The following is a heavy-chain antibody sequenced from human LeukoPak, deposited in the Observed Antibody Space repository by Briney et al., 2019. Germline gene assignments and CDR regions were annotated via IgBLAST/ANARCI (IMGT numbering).Heavy chain of an antibody. V-gene: IGHV1-24*01. CDR3: ATVGSLTKDYDFWSGYYHDAFDI. D-gene: IGHD3-3*01. CDR1: GYTLTELS. J-gene: IGHJ3*02. CDR2: FDPEDGET. Sequence: ASVKVSCKVSGYTLTELSMHWVRQAPGKGLEWMGGFDPEDGETIYAQKFQGRVTMTEDTSTDTAYMELSSLRSEDTAVYYCATVGSLTKDYDFWSGYYHDAFDIWGQGTMVTVSS.